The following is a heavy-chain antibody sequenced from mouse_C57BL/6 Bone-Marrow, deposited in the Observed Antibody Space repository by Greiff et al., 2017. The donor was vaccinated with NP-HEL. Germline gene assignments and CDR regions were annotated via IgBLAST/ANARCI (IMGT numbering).Heavy chain of an antibody. D-gene: IGHD2-5*01. Sequence: LQQSGPGLVQPSQSLSITCTVSGFSLTSYGVHWVRQSPGKGLEWLGVIWRGGSTDYNAAFMSRLSITKDNSKSQVFFKMNSLQADDTAIYYCAKMPAYYSNLYYAMDYWGQGTSVTVSS. CDR2: IWRGGST. CDR3: AKMPAYYSNLYYAMDY. CDR1: GFSLTSYG. J-gene: IGHJ4*01. V-gene: IGHV2-5*01.